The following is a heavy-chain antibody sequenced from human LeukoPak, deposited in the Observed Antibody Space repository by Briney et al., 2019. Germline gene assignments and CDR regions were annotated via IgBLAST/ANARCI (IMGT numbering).Heavy chain of an antibody. V-gene: IGHV4-4*07. J-gene: IGHJ3*02. Sequence: KPSETLSLTCTVSGGSISSYYWSWIQQPAGKGLEWIRRIYTSGSTNYNPSLKSRVTMSVDTSKNQFSLKLSSVTAADTAVYYCARDKSITMIVGGAFDIWGQGTMVTVSS. CDR1: GGSISSYY. CDR2: IYTSGST. CDR3: ARDKSITMIVGGAFDI. D-gene: IGHD3-22*01.